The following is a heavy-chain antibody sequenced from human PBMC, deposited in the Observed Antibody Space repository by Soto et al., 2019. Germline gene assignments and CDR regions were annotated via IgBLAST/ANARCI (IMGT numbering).Heavy chain of an antibody. CDR3: AKERYSVTTSH. J-gene: IGHJ4*02. CDR1: GFTFSIYS. Sequence: LGVSCAPSGFTFSIYSMSWVLHSPGKGLEWVSAISGRGGSTYYAHSVKGRFTISRDNSKNTLYLQMNSLRAEATAVYYCAKERYSVTTSHWGQGTLVTVSS. V-gene: IGHV3-23*01. CDR2: ISGRGGST. D-gene: IGHD4-17*01.